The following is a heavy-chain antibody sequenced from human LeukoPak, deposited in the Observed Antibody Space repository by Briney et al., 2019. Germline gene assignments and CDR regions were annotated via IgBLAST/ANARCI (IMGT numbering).Heavy chain of an antibody. J-gene: IGHJ1*01. CDR1: GASISSNY. Sequence: KPSETLSLTCTVSGASISSNYWTWIRQPPGKGLEWIGYVIYSGSTDYSASLKSRVTISLDTSRSHFSLKLTSVTAADTAVYYCAGVRTGSSGRSEYFQHWGQGTLVTVSS. D-gene: IGHD6-19*01. V-gene: IGHV4-59*01. CDR2: VIYSGST. CDR3: AGVRTGSSGRSEYFQH.